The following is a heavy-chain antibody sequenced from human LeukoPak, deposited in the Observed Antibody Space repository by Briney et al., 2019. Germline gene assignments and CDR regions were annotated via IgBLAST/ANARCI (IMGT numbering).Heavy chain of an antibody. CDR1: GFTFSSYS. D-gene: IGHD5-12*01. V-gene: IGHV3-48*04. J-gene: IGHJ4*02. CDR2: ISSSSSTI. Sequence: PGGSLRLSCAASGFTFSSYSMNWVRQAPGKGLEWVSYISSSSSTIYYADSVKGRFTISRDNAKNSLYLQMNSLRAEDTAVYHCARDLGIVATIDWGQGTLVTVSS. CDR3: ARDLGIVATID.